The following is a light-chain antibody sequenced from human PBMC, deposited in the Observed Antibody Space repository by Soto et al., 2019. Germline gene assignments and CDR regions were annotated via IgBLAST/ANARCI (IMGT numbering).Light chain of an antibody. Sequence: EIVLTQSPGTLSLSPGERATLSCRASQSVTSNYLAWYQQKPGQAPRLLISGASSRATGIPDRFSGSGSGTDFALTITSLDPDDFAVYYCQQYGTSPITFGQGTRLEIK. J-gene: IGKJ5*01. CDR3: QQYGTSPIT. CDR2: GAS. V-gene: IGKV3-20*01. CDR1: QSVTSNY.